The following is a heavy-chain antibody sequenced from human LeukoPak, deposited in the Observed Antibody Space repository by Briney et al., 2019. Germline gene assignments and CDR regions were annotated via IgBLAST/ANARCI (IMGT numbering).Heavy chain of an antibody. J-gene: IGHJ4*02. CDR1: AFTFSSYA. Sequence: GGSLRLSCAASAFTFSSYAMNWVRQAPVKGLEWVSGLSGSGRDTYYADSVKGRFIISRDNFKNTLYLQMNSLRADDTAVYYCATNYYDSSGYFPDFDYWGQGALVSVSS. CDR3: ATNYYDSSGYFPDFDY. V-gene: IGHV3-23*01. CDR2: LSGSGRDT. D-gene: IGHD3-22*01.